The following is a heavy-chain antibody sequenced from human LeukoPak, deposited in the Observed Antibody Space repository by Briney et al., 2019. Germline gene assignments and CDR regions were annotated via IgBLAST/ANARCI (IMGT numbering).Heavy chain of an antibody. D-gene: IGHD3-10*01. CDR2: INHSGMT. Sequence: KPSETLSLTCAVYGGSFSGYYWSWIRQPPGTGLEWIVEINHSGMTNYNPSLKSLVTISVDTSKNQFSLKLRSVTAADTAVYYCARTKEYYYGSGTYYKKEKYYHYYGMDVWGRGTTVTVSS. V-gene: IGHV4-34*01. CDR3: ARTKEYYYGSGTYYKKEKYYHYYGMDV. J-gene: IGHJ6*02. CDR1: GGSFSGYY.